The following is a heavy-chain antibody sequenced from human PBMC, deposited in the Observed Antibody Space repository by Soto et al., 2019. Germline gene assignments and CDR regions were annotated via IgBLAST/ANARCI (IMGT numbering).Heavy chain of an antibody. CDR3: VRDRRIYYSDPHDEFVASDYEV. CDR1: GGIFGSHG. V-gene: IGHV1-69*01. Sequence: QVQLIQSEAEVKKPGSSVRVSCTASGGIFGSHGFSWVRQAPGQRLEWVGGFIPIFRTLTYTEKFQARVRIAADESTNTVYLDLSRLTSEDTAVYYCVRDRRIYYSDPHDEFVASDYEVWGHGTMVSVSS. D-gene: IGHD3-22*01. J-gene: IGHJ3*01. CDR2: FIPIFRTL.